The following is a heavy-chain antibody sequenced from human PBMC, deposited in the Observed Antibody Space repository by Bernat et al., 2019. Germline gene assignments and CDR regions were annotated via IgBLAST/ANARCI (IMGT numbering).Heavy chain of an antibody. J-gene: IGHJ4*02. CDR1: GGSISSGSYY. CDR2: IYTSGST. V-gene: IGHV4-61*02. CDR3: AREYMVTTLDSENQNN. D-gene: IGHD4-17*01. Sequence: QVQLQESGPGLVKPSQTLSLTCTVSGGSISSGSYYWSWIRQPAGKGLEWIGRIYTSGSTNYNPSLKSRVTISVDTSKNQFSLKLSSVTAADTAVYYCAREYMVTTLDSENQNNWGQGTLVTVSS.